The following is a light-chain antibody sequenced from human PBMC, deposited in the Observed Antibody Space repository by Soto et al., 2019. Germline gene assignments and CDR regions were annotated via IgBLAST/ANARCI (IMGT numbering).Light chain of an antibody. J-gene: IGLJ2*01. V-gene: IGLV2-14*01. CDR2: YVS. CDR3: SSYTSSSTHVV. Sequence: QSALTQPASVSGSPGQSITISCTGTSSDVGGYNYVSWYQQHPGKAPKLIIYYVSNRPSGVSNRFSGSKSGNTASLTISGLQAEDEADYYCSSYTSSSTHVVFGGGTKLTVL. CDR1: SSDVGGYNY.